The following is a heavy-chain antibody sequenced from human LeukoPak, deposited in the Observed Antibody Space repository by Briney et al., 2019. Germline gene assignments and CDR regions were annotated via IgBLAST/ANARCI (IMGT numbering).Heavy chain of an antibody. V-gene: IGHV3-7*01. Sequence: GGSLRLFCAASGFTFSNYWLSWVRQAPGKGLEWVANIKPDGGEKFYVDSVKGRFTISRDNAKSSLFLQMNSLRAEDTAVYYCARSRGVDYWGQGTLVTVSS. J-gene: IGHJ4*02. CDR1: GFTFSNYW. D-gene: IGHD3-10*01. CDR2: IKPDGGEK. CDR3: ARSRGVDY.